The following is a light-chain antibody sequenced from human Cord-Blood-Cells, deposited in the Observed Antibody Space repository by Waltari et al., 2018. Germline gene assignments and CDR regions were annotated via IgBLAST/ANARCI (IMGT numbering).Light chain of an antibody. V-gene: IGLV2-8*01. CDR1: SSDVGGYNY. CDR3: SSYAGSNNLV. J-gene: IGLJ2*01. Sequence: QSALTQPPSASGSPGQSVTISCTGTSSDVGGYNYVSWYQQHPGKAPKLMIYEGSKRPSGVPDRLSGSTSRTTASLTVSGLQAEDEADYYCSSYAGSNNLVFGGGTKLTV. CDR2: EGS.